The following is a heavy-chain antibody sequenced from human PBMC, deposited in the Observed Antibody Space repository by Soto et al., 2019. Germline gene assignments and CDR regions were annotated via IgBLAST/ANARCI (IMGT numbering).Heavy chain of an antibody. Sequence: GGSLRLSCAASGFTFSNAWMSWVRQAPGKGLEWVGRIKSKTDGGTTDYAAPVKGRFTISRDDSKNTLYLQMNSLKTEDTAVYYCTTDRYYYDSSGYYWWFDPGAREPWSPSPQ. J-gene: IGHJ5*02. D-gene: IGHD3-22*01. CDR3: TTDRYYYDSSGYYWWFDP. V-gene: IGHV3-15*01. CDR2: IKSKTDGGTT. CDR1: GFTFSNAW.